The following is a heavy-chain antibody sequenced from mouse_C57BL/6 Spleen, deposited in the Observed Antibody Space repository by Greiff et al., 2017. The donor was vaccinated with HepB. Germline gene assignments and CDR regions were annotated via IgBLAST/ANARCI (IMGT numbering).Heavy chain of an antibody. Sequence: EVKLVESGPGLVKPSQSLSLTCSVTGYSITSGYYWNWIRQFPGNKLEWMGYISYDGSNNYNPSLKNRISITRDTSKNQFFLKLNSVTTEDTATYYCARAPKLGRKAMDYWGQGTSVTVSS. CDR1: GYSITSGYY. CDR2: ISYDGSN. V-gene: IGHV3-6*01. J-gene: IGHJ4*01. CDR3: ARAPKLGRKAMDY. D-gene: IGHD4-1*01.